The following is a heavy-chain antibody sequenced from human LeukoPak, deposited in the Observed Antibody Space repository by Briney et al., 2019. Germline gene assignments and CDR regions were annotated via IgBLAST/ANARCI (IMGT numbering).Heavy chain of an antibody. CDR3: AKSVAQALAAAGDY. CDR2: ISYDGSNK. D-gene: IGHD6-13*01. Sequence: GRSLRLSCAASGFTFSSYGMHWVRQTPGEGLEWVAVISYDGSNKYYADSVKGRFTISRDNSKNTLYLQMNSLRAEDTAVYYCAKSVAQALAAAGDYWGQGTLVTVSS. V-gene: IGHV3-30*18. J-gene: IGHJ4*02. CDR1: GFTFSSYG.